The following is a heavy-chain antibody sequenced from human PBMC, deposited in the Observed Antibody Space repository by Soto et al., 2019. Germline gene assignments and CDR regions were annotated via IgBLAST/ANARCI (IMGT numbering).Heavy chain of an antibody. CDR3: AKDTSKYSNNWPAYYGLDV. CDR1: GFIFSSFG. CDR2: ISFDGSNK. V-gene: IGHV3-30*18. Sequence: QVQLVESGGGVVQPGRSLRLSCAASGFIFSSFGMHWVRQAPGKGLEWVAVISFDGSNKYYADSVKGRFTISRDNSKNTLSLQMNSLKAEDTAVYYCAKDTSKYSNNWPAYYGLDVWGQGTTVTVSS. J-gene: IGHJ6*02. D-gene: IGHD1-1*01.